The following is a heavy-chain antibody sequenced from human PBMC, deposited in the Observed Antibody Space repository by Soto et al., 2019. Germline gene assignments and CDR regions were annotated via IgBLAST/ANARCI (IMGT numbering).Heavy chain of an antibody. CDR2: INPSGGST. Sequence: QVQLVQSGAEVKKPGASVKVTCKASGYTFTSYYMHWVRQAPGQGLEWMGIINPSGGSTSYAQKFQGRVTMTRDTSTSTVYMELSSLRSEDTAVYYCARDSTYYYDSSCYYYNGFDYWGQGTLVTVSS. D-gene: IGHD3-22*01. CDR1: GYTFTSYY. V-gene: IGHV1-46*01. J-gene: IGHJ4*02. CDR3: ARDSTYYYDSSCYYYNGFDY.